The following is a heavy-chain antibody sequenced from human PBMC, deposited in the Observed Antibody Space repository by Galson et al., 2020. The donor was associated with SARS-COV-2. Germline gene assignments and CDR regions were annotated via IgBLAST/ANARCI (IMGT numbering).Heavy chain of an antibody. CDR3: ARMLTTGTAYDY. V-gene: IGHV2-70*11. CDR1: GISLSTSGMC. J-gene: IGHJ4*02. D-gene: IGHD4-17*01. Sequence: SGPTLVKPTQTLTLTCTFSGISLSTSGMCVIWIRQPPGKALEWLARIDWDDDKYYSTSLKTRLTISKDTSKNQVVLTMTNMDPVDTATYYCARMLTTGTAYDYWGQGTLVTVSS. CDR2: IDWDDDK.